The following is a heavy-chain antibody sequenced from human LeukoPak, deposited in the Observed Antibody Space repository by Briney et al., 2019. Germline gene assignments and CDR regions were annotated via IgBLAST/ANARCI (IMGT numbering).Heavy chain of an antibody. CDR1: GYRFTSYW. Sequence: RGESLQISCKGSGYRFTSYWIGWVRQVPGKGLEWMGIIYPGDSDTRYSPSFQGQVTISADKSISTAYLQWSSLKASDTAMYYCARHVSYYDSSGYYSYYYYYGMDVWGQGTTVTVSS. CDR2: IYPGDSDT. D-gene: IGHD3-22*01. J-gene: IGHJ6*02. CDR3: ARHVSYYDSSGYYSYYYYYGMDV. V-gene: IGHV5-51*01.